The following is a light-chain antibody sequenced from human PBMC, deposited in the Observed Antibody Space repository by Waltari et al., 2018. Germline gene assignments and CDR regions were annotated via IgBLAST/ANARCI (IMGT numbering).Light chain of an antibody. V-gene: IGLV2-8*01. CDR2: EVN. Sequence: QSALTQPPSASGSPGQSVTISCTGTSSDVGGYDYVSWYQQHPGKALKLMSYEVNKRPSGVPDRFSGSKSGNTASLTVSGLQAEDEADYYCSSYAGSTLMFGGGTKLTVL. CDR1: SSDVGGYDY. J-gene: IGLJ3*02. CDR3: SSYAGSTLM.